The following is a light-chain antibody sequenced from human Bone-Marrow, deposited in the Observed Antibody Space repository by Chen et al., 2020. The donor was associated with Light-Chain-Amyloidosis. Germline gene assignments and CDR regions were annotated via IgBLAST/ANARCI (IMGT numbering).Light chain of an antibody. Sequence: SYELTQPPSVSVSPGQTARITCSGEDLPTKYAYWYQQKPGQAPVLVIHRDTGRPAGISERFSGSSSGTPATLTISGVQGEDEADYHCQSADSSGTYEVIFGGGTKLTVL. V-gene: IGLV3-25*03. CDR1: DLPTKY. J-gene: IGLJ2*01. CDR3: QSADSSGTYEVI. CDR2: RDT.